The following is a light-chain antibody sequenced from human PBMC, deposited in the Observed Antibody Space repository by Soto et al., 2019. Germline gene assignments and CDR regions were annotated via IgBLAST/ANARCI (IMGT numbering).Light chain of an antibody. CDR2: EVS. Sequence: QSALTQPASVSGSPGQSITISYTGTSSDVGGYNYVSWYQQHPGKAPKLMIYEVSNRPSGVSNRFSGSKSGNTASLTISGIQAEDEADYYCSSYTSINTWVFGGGTKLTVL. CDR3: SSYTSINTWV. V-gene: IGLV2-14*01. J-gene: IGLJ3*02. CDR1: SSDVGGYNY.